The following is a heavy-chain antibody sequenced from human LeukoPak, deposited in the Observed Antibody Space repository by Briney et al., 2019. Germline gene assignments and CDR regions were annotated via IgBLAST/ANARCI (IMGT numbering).Heavy chain of an antibody. CDR1: GYSISSGYY. Sequence: SETLSLTCAVSGYSISSGYYWGWIRQPPGKGLEWIGSIYHSGSTYYNPSLKSRVTISVDTSKNQFSLKLSSVTAADTAVYYCARVRRGWESSGQNWFDPWGQGTLVTVSS. CDR2: IYHSGST. CDR3: ARVRRGWESSGQNWFDP. D-gene: IGHD3-22*01. V-gene: IGHV4-38-2*01. J-gene: IGHJ5*02.